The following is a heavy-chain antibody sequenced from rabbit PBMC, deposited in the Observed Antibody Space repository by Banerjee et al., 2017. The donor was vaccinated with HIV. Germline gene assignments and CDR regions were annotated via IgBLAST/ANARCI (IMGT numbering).Heavy chain of an antibody. CDR1: GFSFGSGYD. CDR3: ARGYGGSNWGNFDP. Sequence: QSLEESGGDLVKPGASLTLTCTASGFSFGSGYDMCWVRQAPGKGLEWIGCIWSGDGHAYYASWAKGRFTISKTSSATVTLQMTSLTAADTATYFCARGYGGSNWGNFDPRGPGTLVTVS. D-gene: IGHD4-2*01. J-gene: IGHJ2*01. CDR2: IWSGDGHA. V-gene: IGHV1S40*01.